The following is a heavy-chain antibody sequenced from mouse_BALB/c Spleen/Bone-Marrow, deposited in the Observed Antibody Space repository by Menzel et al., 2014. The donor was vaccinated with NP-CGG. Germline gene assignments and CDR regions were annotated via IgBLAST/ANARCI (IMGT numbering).Heavy chain of an antibody. D-gene: IGHD1-2*01. CDR3: ARTTTATSS. J-gene: IGHJ3*01. CDR1: GYTFTDYY. CDR2: IYPGSDNT. Sequence: VQLQQSGAELARPGASVKLSCKASGYTFTDYYINWMKQRTGQGLEWIGEIYPGSDNTYYNEKFKGKATLTADKSSSTTYMQLSSLTSEDSAVYFCARTTTATSSWGQGTLVTVSA. V-gene: IGHV1-77*01.